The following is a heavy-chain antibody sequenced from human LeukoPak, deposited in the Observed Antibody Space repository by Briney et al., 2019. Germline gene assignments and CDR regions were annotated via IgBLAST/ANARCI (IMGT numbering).Heavy chain of an antibody. CDR3: AREGLRSIAARRGTRDYMDV. CDR1: GYTFTGYY. V-gene: IGHV1-2*02. J-gene: IGHJ6*03. Sequence: ASVKVSCKASGYTFTGYYMHWVRQAPGQGLEWMGWINPNSGGTNYAQKFQGRVTMTRDTSISTAYMELRSLRSDDTAVYYCAREGLRSIAARRGTRDYMDVWGKGTTVIVSS. CDR2: INPNSGGT. D-gene: IGHD6-6*01.